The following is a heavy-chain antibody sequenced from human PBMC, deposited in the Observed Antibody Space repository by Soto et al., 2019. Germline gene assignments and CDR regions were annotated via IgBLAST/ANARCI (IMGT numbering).Heavy chain of an antibody. CDR3: AAPGGGMTDAFDI. CDR2: IIPIFGTA. V-gene: IGHV1-69*13. CDR1: GGTFSSYA. J-gene: IGHJ3*02. Sequence: GASVKVSCKASGGTFSSYAISWVRQAPGQGLEWMGGIIPIFGTANYAQKFQGRVTITADESTSTAYMELSSLRSEDTAVYYCAAPGGGMTDAFDIWGQGTMVTVSS. D-gene: IGHD3-16*01.